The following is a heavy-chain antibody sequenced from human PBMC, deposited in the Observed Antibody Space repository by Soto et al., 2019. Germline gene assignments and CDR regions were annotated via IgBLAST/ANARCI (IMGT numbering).Heavy chain of an antibody. Sequence: ASVKVSCKASGYTFTSYGISWVRQAPGQGLEWMGWISAYNGNTNYAQKLQGRVTMTTDTSTSTAYMELRSLRSDDTAVYYRARDWVVGSSPDAFDIWGQGTMVTVSS. J-gene: IGHJ3*02. CDR2: ISAYNGNT. D-gene: IGHD6-6*01. V-gene: IGHV1-18*01. CDR1: GYTFTSYG. CDR3: ARDWVVGSSPDAFDI.